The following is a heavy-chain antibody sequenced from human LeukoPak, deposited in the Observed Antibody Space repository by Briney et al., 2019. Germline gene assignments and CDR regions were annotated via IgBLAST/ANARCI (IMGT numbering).Heavy chain of an antibody. CDR2: INPSGDVR. Sequence: ASVKVSCKASGYTLGTHWMHWVRQAPGQGLEWMAIINPSGDVRSYAQKFQGRVTMTRDMSTSTVYMELSSLRSEDTAVYYCARARGGTDYFDYWGQGTLVTVSS. CDR1: GYTLGTHW. CDR3: ARARGGTDYFDY. J-gene: IGHJ4*02. V-gene: IGHV1-46*01. D-gene: IGHD1-1*01.